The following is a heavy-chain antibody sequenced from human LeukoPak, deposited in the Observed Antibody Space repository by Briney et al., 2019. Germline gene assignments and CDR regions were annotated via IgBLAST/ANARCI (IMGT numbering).Heavy chain of an antibody. J-gene: IGHJ5*02. V-gene: IGHV4-38-2*02. CDR3: ARDWEALSSGYYWSVRWCDL. Sequence: PSHTLSLICTVSGYFLSSGYYWGWIRQPPGKGLEWIGPTYHSGSTFYNPSLKSRVTISVDTSKNQFYLRLRSVTAADTAVYYYARDWEALSSGYYWSVRWCDLWGQGTLVTVSS. CDR1: GYFLSSGYY. CDR2: TYHSGST. D-gene: IGHD3-22*01.